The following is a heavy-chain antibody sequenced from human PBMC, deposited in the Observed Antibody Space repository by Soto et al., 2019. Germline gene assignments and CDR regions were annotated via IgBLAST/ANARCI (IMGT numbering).Heavy chain of an antibody. D-gene: IGHD3-10*01. CDR3: ARAVGGSNVNFDY. V-gene: IGHV1-8*01. CDR1: GYTFTSYD. Sequence: QVQLVQSGAEVRTPGASVKVSCKASGYTFTSYDINWVRQATGQGPEWIGWMNPDSGNTGYVQKFQVRVTITRNTAISTAYMELSSLRSEDTAVYYCARAVGGSNVNFDYWGQGTLVTVSS. J-gene: IGHJ4*02. CDR2: MNPDSGNT.